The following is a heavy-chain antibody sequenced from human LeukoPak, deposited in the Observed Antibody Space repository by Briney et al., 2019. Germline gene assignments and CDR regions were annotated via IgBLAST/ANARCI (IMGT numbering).Heavy chain of an antibody. V-gene: IGHV3-21*01. CDR3: ARARLDSSGYSYYYYGMDV. J-gene: IGHJ6*02. D-gene: IGHD3-22*01. CDR2: ISSSSSYI. CDR1: GFTFSSYS. Sequence: GGSLRLSCAASGFTFSSYSMNWVRQALGKGLEWVSSISSSSSYIYYADSVKGRFTISRDNAKNSLYLQMNSLRAEDTAVYYCARARLDSSGYSYYYYGMDVWGQGTTVTVSS.